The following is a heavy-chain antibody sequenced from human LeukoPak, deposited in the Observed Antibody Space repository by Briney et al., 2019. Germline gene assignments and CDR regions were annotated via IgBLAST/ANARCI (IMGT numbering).Heavy chain of an antibody. D-gene: IGHD4-23*01. CDR1: GITFSSYA. V-gene: IGHV3-23*01. Sequence: GSLRLSCGASGITFSSYAMSWVRPAPGKGLGXVLSICGSGGSTYYADSVKGRFTISRDNSKNTLYLQMNSLRAEDTAVYYCAKDDGDYGGYYYYYMDVWGKGTTVTVSS. J-gene: IGHJ6*03. CDR3: AKDDGDYGGYYYYYMDV. CDR2: ICGSGGST.